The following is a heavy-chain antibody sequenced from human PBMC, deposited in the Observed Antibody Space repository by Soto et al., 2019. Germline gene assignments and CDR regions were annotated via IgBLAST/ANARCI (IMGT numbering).Heavy chain of an antibody. Sequence: SATLSLTCTVSGGSVSSGSYYWSWIRQPPGKGLAWIGYIYYSGSTNYNPSLKSRVTISVDTSKNQFSLKLSSVTAADTAVYYCARAVQSMSSTTKRVVVTDAFATWGKGTMVTV. D-gene: IGHD3-22*01. V-gene: IGHV4-61*01. J-gene: IGHJ3*02. CDR3: ARAVQSMSSTTKRVVVTDAFAT. CDR1: GGSVSSGSYY. CDR2: IYYSGST.